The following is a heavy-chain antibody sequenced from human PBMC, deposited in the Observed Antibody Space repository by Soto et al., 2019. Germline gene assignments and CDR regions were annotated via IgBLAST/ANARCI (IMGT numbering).Heavy chain of an antibody. CDR2: INQDGSER. CDR3: VKDNRGSY. J-gene: IGHJ4*02. Sequence: LRLSCAASGFTFSTCWMMWVRQAPGNGLEWLANINQDGSERYYVDSVKGRFTISRDNANNSLYLQMNSLRAEDTAVYYCVKDNRGSYWGQGTLVTVSS. V-gene: IGHV3-7*01. CDR1: GFTFSTCW. D-gene: IGHD3-10*01.